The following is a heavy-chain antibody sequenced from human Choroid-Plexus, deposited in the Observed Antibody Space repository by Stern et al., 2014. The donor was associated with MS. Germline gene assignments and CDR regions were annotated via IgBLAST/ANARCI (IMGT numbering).Heavy chain of an antibody. V-gene: IGHV3-30*18. D-gene: IGHD1-7*01. CDR2: VSNDGSNK. Sequence: QVQLVQSGGGVVQPGRPLSLSCVVSGFTFGSCAMHWVRQAPGKGLEWVAGVSNDGSNKYYRDSVKGRFTISRDNSQNSLYMQMSSLRPEDTAVYYCAKDRQNLTYF. CDR1: GFTFGSCA. CDR3: AKDRQNLTYF. J-gene: IGHJ2*01.